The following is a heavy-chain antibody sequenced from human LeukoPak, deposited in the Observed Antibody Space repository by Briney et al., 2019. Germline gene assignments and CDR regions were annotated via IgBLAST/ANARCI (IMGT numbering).Heavy chain of an antibody. CDR3: AREDLYCSGGSCYSVY. V-gene: IGHV3-53*01. J-gene: IGHJ4*02. D-gene: IGHD2-15*01. CDR2: IYSGGST. Sequence: GGSLRLSCAASGFIVSSNHMSWVRQAPGKGLEWVSVIYSGGSTYYADSVKGRFTISRDNSKNTLYLQMNSLRAEDTAVYYCAREDLYCSGGSCYSVYWGQGTLVTVSS. CDR1: GFIVSSNH.